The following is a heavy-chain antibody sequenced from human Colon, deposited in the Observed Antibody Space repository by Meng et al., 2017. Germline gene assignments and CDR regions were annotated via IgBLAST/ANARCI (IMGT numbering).Heavy chain of an antibody. J-gene: IGHJ4*01. CDR2: ISSSSSYI. CDR3: ARGLGLRLGELSSYYFDY. Sequence: GESLKISCAASGFTFSSYSMNWVRQAPGKGLEWVSSISSSSSYIYYADSVKGRFTISRDNAKNSLYLQMNSLRAEDTAVYYRARGLGLRLGELSSYYFDYWGQGNQVTCSS. D-gene: IGHD3-16*02. CDR1: GFTFSSYS. V-gene: IGHV3-21*01.